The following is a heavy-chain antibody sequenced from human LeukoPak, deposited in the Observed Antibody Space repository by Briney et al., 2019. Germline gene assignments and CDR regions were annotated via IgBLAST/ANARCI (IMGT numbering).Heavy chain of an antibody. Sequence: SEILSLTCTVSGASISSYYWTWIRQPPGKGLEWIGYYSGSTTYNPSLRSRVTISADTSKNQFSLRLTSVTAADTAVYYCATLSSSNTWYYFDYWGQGTLLTVSS. D-gene: IGHD6-13*01. V-gene: IGHV4-59*08. CDR1: GASISSYY. CDR3: ATLSSSNTWYYFDY. J-gene: IGHJ4*02. CDR2: YYSGST.